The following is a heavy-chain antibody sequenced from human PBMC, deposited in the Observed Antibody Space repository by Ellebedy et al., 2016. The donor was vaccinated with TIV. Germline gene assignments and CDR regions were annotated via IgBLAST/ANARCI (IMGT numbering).Heavy chain of an antibody. J-gene: IGHJ4*02. D-gene: IGHD5-18*01. CDR1: GGSFSGYY. V-gene: IGHV4-31*11. Sequence: LRLSCAVYGGSFSGYYWSWIRQHPGKGLEWIGYIYYSGSTYYNPSLKSRVTISVDTSKNQFSLKLSSVTAADTAVYYCARAGIQLWYENDYWGQGTLVTVSS. CDR2: IYYSGST. CDR3: ARAGIQLWYENDY.